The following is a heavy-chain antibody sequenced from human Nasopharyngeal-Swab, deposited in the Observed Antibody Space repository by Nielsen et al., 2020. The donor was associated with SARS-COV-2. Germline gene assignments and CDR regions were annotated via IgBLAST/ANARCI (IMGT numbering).Heavy chain of an antibody. D-gene: IGHD4-17*01. J-gene: IGHJ4*02. CDR1: GFTFSSYA. V-gene: IGHV3-23*01. Sequence: GESLKISCAASGFTFSSYAMSWVRQAPGKGLEWVSAISGSGGSTYYADSVKGRFTISRDNSKNTLYLQMNSLRAEDTAVYYCARATVTTPNWGQGTLVTVSS. CDR2: ISGSGGST. CDR3: ARATVTTPN.